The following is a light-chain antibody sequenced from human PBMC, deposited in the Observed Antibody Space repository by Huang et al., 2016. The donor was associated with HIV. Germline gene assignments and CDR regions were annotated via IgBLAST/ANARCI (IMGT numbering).Light chain of an antibody. CDR3: QQYNTWPS. CDR2: GAS. CDR1: QSVRSS. J-gene: IGKJ4*01. V-gene: IGKV3-15*01. Sequence: EIVMTQSPATLSVSPGERATLSCRASQSVRSSLAWYQQRPGQAPRLLIYGASTRATGIPARFSGSGSGTEFTLTISSLQSEDFAVYYCQQYNTWPSFGGGTKVEIK.